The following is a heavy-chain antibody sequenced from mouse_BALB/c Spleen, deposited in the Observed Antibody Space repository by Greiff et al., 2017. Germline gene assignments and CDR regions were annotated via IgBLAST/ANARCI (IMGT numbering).Heavy chain of an antibody. D-gene: IGHD2-4*01. CDR2: IYPGNVNT. J-gene: IGHJ2*01. V-gene: IGHV1S56*01. CDR3: ARDDYAREYYFDY. CDR1: GYTFTSYY. Sequence: QVQLQQSGPELVKPGASVRISCKASGYTFTSYYIHWVKQRPGQGLEWIGWIYPGNVNTKYNEKFKGKATLTADKSSSTAYMQLSSLTSEDSAVYFCARDDYAREYYFDYWGQGTTLTVSS.